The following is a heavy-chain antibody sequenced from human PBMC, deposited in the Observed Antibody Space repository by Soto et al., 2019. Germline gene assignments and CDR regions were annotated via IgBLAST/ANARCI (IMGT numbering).Heavy chain of an antibody. CDR3: AREPRSGRGGSCSITGDAYDI. Sequence: EVQLVESGGGLVQPGGSLRLSCTASGFIVSDTYVNWVRQAPGKGLEWVSVISNRGDTHYADSVRGRFSLSRDISDNTWHPQMNNLSVEDTAVYYCAREPRSGRGGSCSITGDAYDIWGQGTMVTVSS. CDR1: GFIVSDTY. V-gene: IGHV3-66*01. J-gene: IGHJ3*02. D-gene: IGHD2-15*01. CDR2: ISNRGDT.